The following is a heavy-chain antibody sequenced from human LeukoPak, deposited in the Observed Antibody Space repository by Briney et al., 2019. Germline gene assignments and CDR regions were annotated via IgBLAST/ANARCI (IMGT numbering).Heavy chain of an antibody. V-gene: IGHV3-43*02. CDR3: VKDLIISPDYYYYYGMDV. CDR2: ISGDGGST. J-gene: IGHJ6*02. D-gene: IGHD3-10*01. CDR1: GFTFDDYA. Sequence: GGSLRLSCAASGFTFDDYAMHWVRQAPGKGLEWVSLISGDGGSTYYADSVKGRFTISRDNSKNSLYLQMNSLRTEDTALYYCVKDLIISPDYYYYYGMDVWGQGTTVTVSS.